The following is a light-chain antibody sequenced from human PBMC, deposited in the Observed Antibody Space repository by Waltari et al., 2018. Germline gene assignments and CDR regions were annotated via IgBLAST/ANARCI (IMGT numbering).Light chain of an antibody. CDR1: QSVSRN. J-gene: IGKJ2*01. V-gene: IGKV3-15*01. Sequence: ETVMTQSPATLSVSPGERATLSCRASQSVSRNLAWYQQKGGQGPRLLMYDVSSRATGVPGRFSGSGSGTEFTLTISSLQSEDFAVYYCQQYDDWPPYTFGQGTKLEMK. CDR2: DVS. CDR3: QQYDDWPPYT.